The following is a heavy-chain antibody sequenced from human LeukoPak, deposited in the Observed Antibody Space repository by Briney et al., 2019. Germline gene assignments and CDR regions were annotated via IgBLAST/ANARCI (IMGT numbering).Heavy chain of an antibody. V-gene: IGHV3-23*01. CDR1: GFTFSSYA. Sequence: GRSLRLSCAASGFTFSSYAMNWVRQAPGKGLEWVSGISGSGGSTYYADSVKGRFTISRDNSRNTLFLQLNSLRAEDTAVYYCAKVYYYDGSGYSSPYFFDYWGQGTLVTVSS. CDR2: ISGSGGST. CDR3: AKVYYYDGSGYSSPYFFDY. D-gene: IGHD3-22*01. J-gene: IGHJ4*02.